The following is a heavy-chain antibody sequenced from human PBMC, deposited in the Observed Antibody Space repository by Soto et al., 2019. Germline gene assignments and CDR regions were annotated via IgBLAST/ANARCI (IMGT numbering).Heavy chain of an antibody. V-gene: IGHV1-46*03. CDR3: ARGAPAGTAMANDYFDY. J-gene: IGHJ4*02. Sequence: ASVKASCKASGYTFTSYYMHWVRHAPGHGLEWMGIINPSGGSTSYAQKFQGRATMTSDTSTSTVYMELSSLRSEDTAVYYCARGAPAGTAMANDYFDYWGQGTLVTGYS. CDR1: GYTFTSYY. CDR2: INPSGGST. D-gene: IGHD5-18*01.